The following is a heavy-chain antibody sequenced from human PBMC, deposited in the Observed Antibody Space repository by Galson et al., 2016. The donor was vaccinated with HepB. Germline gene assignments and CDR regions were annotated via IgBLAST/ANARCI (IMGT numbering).Heavy chain of an antibody. V-gene: IGHV1-8*01. CDR2: VNPNSRTT. D-gene: IGHD2-2*01. CDR3: AREPLGIPAANTWFDP. J-gene: IGHJ5*02. Sequence: WVRQSPGQGLEWMGWVNPNSRTTGYAQKFQGRVTMTMDTSISTAYMELSSLRSDDTAVYYCAREPLGIPAANTWFDPWGQGTLVTVSS.